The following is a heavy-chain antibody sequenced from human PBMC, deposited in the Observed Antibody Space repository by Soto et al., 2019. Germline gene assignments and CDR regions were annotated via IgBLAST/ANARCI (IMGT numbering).Heavy chain of an antibody. CDR1: GFTVSSNY. J-gene: IGHJ4*02. D-gene: IGHD6-19*01. V-gene: IGHV3-53*01. Sequence: GGSLRLSCAASGFTVSSNYMSWVRQAPGKGLEWVSVIYSGGSTHYADSVKGRFTISRDNSKNTLYLQMNSLRAEDTAVYYCAREGGAVAGRGNYFDYWGQGTLVTVSS. CDR3: AREGGAVAGRGNYFDY. CDR2: IYSGGST.